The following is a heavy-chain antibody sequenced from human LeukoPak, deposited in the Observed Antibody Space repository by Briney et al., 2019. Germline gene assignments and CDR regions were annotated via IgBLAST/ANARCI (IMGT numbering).Heavy chain of an antibody. CDR2: ISANGGET. D-gene: IGHD3-3*01. Sequence: GGSLRLSCAASGFTFSIYAMNWVRQAPGKGLEWVSSISANGGETHYADSVKGRFTISRDNSKNTLYLQINNPRVEDTAVYYCAKRYYDFPLDYWGQGARVTVSS. CDR3: AKRYYDFPLDY. CDR1: GFTFSIYA. J-gene: IGHJ4*02. V-gene: IGHV3-23*01.